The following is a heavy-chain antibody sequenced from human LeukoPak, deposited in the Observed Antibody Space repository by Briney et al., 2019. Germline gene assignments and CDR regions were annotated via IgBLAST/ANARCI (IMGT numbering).Heavy chain of an antibody. CDR3: ERVLSDYDYVWGSYRYVYFDY. D-gene: IGHD3-16*02. J-gene: IGHJ4*02. CDR2: INQDGSEK. V-gene: IGHV3-7*01. Sequence: PGGSLRLSCAASGFTFSSYWMSWVRQAPGKGLEWVANINQDGSEKYYVDSVKGRFTISRDNAKNSLYLQVNSLRAEDTGVYYCERVLSDYDYVWGSYRYVYFDYWGQGTLVTVSS. CDR1: GFTFSSYW.